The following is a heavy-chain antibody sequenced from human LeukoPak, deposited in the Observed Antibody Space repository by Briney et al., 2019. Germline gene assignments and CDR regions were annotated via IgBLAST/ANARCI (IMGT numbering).Heavy chain of an antibody. D-gene: IGHD3-22*01. J-gene: IGHJ4*02. V-gene: IGHV3-7*01. Sequence: PGGSLRLSCAASGFTFSTYWMSWVRQAPGKGLEWVANIKEDGSERYYGDSVKGRFTISRDNAKNSLYLQMNSLRAEDTAVYYCARDSSGCQWGQGTLVTVSS. CDR1: GFTFSTYW. CDR3: ARDSSGCQ. CDR2: IKEDGSER.